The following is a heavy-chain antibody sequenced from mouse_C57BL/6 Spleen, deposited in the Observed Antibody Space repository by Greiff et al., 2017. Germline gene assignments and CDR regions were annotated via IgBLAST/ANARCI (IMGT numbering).Heavy chain of an antibody. CDR1: GFTFSDYY. CDR2: INYDGSST. CDR3: ARDTPSTGLDY. J-gene: IGHJ2*01. D-gene: IGHD3-3*01. V-gene: IGHV5-16*01. Sequence: EVQVVESEGGLVQPGSSMKLSCTASGFTFSDYYMACVRQVPEKGLEWVANINYDGSSTYYLDSLKSRFIISRDNAKNILYLQMSSLKSEDTATYFCARDTPSTGLDYWGQGTTLTVSS.